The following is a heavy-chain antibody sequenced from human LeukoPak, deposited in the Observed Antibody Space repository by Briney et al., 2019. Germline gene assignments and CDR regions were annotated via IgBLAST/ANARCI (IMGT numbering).Heavy chain of an antibody. J-gene: IGHJ4*02. CDR2: MYKSGTT. CDR3: ARDRRAVAGPAFDY. CDR1: GYSINSGYY. D-gene: IGHD6-19*01. Sequence: SETLSLTCTVSGYSINSGYYWGWIRQPPGKGLEWIGSMYKSGTTYYNPSLKSRVTISIDMSKNQLSLMLSSVTAADTAVYYCARDRRAVAGPAFDYWGQGTLVTVSS. V-gene: IGHV4-38-2*02.